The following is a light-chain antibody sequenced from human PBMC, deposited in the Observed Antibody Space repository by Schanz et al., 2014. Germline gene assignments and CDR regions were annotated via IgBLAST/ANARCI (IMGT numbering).Light chain of an antibody. CDR2: GAS. CDR3: QQYKSWPPTLT. V-gene: IGKV3-15*01. J-gene: IGKJ1*01. CDR1: QSVTNSY. Sequence: ETVLTQSPGTLSLSPGERATLSCRASQSVTNSYLAWYQQKPGQTPRLLIYGASTRATGIPARFSGGGSGTEFTLTISSLQSEDFAVYYCQQYKSWPPTLTFGQGTRVEIK.